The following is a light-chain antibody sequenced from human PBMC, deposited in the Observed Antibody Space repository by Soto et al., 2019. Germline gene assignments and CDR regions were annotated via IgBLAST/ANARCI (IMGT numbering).Light chain of an antibody. CDR2: AAS. V-gene: IGKV1-39*01. CDR1: QSISSY. CDR3: QQSYSTLVT. J-gene: IGKJ1*01. Sequence: DIQMTQSPSSLSASVGDRVTITCRASQSISSYLNWYQQKPGKAPKLLIYAASSLQSGVPSRFSGSGSGTDFTLTISSLPPEDFATYSCQQSYSTLVTFGQGTKVEIK.